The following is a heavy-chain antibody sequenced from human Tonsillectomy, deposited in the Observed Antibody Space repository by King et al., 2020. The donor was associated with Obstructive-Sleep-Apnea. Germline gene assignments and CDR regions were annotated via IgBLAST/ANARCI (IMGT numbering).Heavy chain of an antibody. V-gene: IGHV4-59*01. D-gene: IGHD3-10*01. CDR3: ARDRNTMVRGVIEGGMDV. CDR1: GGSISSYY. Sequence: VQLVESGPGLVKPSETLSLTCTVSGGSISSYYWSWIRQPPGKGLEWIGDIYYSGSTNYNPSLKSRVTISVDTSKNKFSLKLVSVTAADTAVYYCARDRNTMVRGVIEGGMDVWGQGTTVTVSS. CDR2: IYYSGST. J-gene: IGHJ6*02.